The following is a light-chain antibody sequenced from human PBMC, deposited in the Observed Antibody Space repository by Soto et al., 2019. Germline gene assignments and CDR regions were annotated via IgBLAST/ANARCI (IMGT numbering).Light chain of an antibody. CDR2: DAS. CDR1: QGIDRW. Sequence: IQMTQSPSTLSAVIGDRVTITCRASQGIDRWLAWYQQKPGKVPKLLIYDASSLESGVPARFSGSGSGTEFTLTISILQPDDFATYYCQQYNGYLTWTFGQGTKVENK. V-gene: IGKV1-5*01. J-gene: IGKJ1*01. CDR3: QQYNGYLTWT.